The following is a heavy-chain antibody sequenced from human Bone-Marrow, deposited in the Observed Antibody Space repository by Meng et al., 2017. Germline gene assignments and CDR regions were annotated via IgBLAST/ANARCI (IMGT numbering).Heavy chain of an antibody. CDR2: IYYTGST. D-gene: IGHD3-10*01. V-gene: IGHV4-31*03. Sequence: GPLQESGPRAVRPSQTLSLTGTVSGGHIHSGDYYWSWIRQHPGKGLEWIWFIYYTGSTQYNPSLKSRVTISVDTSKNQFSLKLSSVTAADTAVYYCARATYGSGKDFWGQGTMVTVSS. CDR3: ARATYGSGKDF. J-gene: IGHJ4*02. CDR1: GGHIHSGDYY.